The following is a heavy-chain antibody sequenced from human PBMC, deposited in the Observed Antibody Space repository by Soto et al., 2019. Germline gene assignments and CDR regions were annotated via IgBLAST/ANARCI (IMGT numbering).Heavy chain of an antibody. CDR3: ARDPPPPDY. J-gene: IGHJ4*02. Sequence: QVQLVQSGAEVKKPGASVKVSCKASGYTFASYAISWMRQAPGQGLEWMGWISAYNGNTNYAQKLQGRVTMTTDTSTSPAYTELRSLRSDDTAVYYRARDPPPPDYWGQGTLVTVSS. CDR1: GYTFASYA. CDR2: ISAYNGNT. V-gene: IGHV1-18*01.